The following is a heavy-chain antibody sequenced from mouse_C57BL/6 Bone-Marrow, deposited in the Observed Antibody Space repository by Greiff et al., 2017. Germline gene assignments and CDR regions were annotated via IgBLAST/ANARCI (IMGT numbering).Heavy chain of an antibody. CDR2: IWSGGST. CDR3: ARLGATVVAYYAMDY. V-gene: IGHV2-2*01. D-gene: IGHD1-1*01. J-gene: IGHJ4*01. CDR1: GFSLTSYG. Sequence: VKLQESGPGLEQPSQSLSITCTVSGFSLTSYGVHWVRQSPGKGLEWLGVIWSGGSTDYNAAFISRLSISTDNSKSQVFFKMNSLQADDTSIYYCARLGATVVAYYAMDYWGQGTSVTVSS.